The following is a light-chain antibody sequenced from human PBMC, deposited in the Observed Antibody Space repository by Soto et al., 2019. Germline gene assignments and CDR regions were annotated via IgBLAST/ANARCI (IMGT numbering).Light chain of an antibody. V-gene: IGLV2-11*01. CDR3: CTYAGGYSYV. J-gene: IGLJ1*01. CDR2: DVS. Sequence: QSVLTQPRSVSGSAGQSGPSSFTGSSSDVGGHNYVSWYQQHPGKAPKLMISDVSRRPTGGPDRFSGSKSGNTASLTISGLQAEDEADYYSCTYAGGYSYVFGTGTKVTVL. CDR1: SSDVGGHNY.